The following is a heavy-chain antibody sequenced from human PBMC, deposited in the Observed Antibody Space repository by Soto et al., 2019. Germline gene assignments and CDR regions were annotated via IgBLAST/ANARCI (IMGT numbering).Heavy chain of an antibody. V-gene: IGHV3-48*02. CDR2: IDSSSTSI. CDR3: ARDPFSSGWSEGDY. Sequence: EVQLVESGGGLVQPGGSLRLSCAASGFTFSRYRMNWVRQAPGKGLEWVAYIDSSSTSIYYADSVKGRFTISRDNDKNSLYLQMRSLRDEDTAVYYSARDPFSSGWSEGDYWGQGTLVNVSS. CDR1: GFTFSRYR. J-gene: IGHJ4*02. D-gene: IGHD6-25*01.